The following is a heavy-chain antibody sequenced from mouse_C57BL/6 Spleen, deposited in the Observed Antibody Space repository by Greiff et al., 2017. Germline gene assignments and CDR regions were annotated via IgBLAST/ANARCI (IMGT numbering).Heavy chain of an antibody. CDR1: GFTFSDYY. V-gene: IGHV5-16*01. Sequence: EVPLVESEGGLVQPGSSMKLSCTASGFTFSDYYMAWVRQVPEKGLEWVANINYDGSSTYYLDSLKSRFIISSDNAKNILYLQRSSLKSEDTATYYCAREGGYDYDGYYYAMDYWGQGTSVTVSS. CDR3: AREGGYDYDGYYYAMDY. J-gene: IGHJ4*01. D-gene: IGHD2-4*01. CDR2: INYDGSST.